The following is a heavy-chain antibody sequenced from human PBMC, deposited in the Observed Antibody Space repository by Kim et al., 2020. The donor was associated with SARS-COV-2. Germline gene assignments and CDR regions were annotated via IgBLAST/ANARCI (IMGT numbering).Heavy chain of an antibody. CDR1: GGSFSGYY. D-gene: IGHD6-13*01. CDR3: ARNGPYSSSWYTRRWFDP. Sequence: SETLSLTCAVYGGSFSGYYWSWIRQPPGKGLEWIGEINHSGSTNYNPSLKSRVTISVDTSKNQFSLKLSSVTAADTAVYYCARNGPYSSSWYTRRWFDPWGQGTLVTVSS. CDR2: INHSGST. V-gene: IGHV4-34*01. J-gene: IGHJ5*02.